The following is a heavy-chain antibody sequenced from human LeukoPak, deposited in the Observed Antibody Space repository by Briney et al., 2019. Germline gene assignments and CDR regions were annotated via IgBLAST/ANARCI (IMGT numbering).Heavy chain of an antibody. CDR3: ARGRTSVVVVAATDRDFDL. CDR1: GYTFTSYY. V-gene: IGHV1-46*01. Sequence: ASVKVSCKASGYTFTSYYMHWVRQAPGQGLEWMGIINPSGGSTSYEQKFQDRVPMTRDTSTSTVYMELSSLRSEDTAVYYCARGRTSVVVVAATDRDFDLWGRGTLVTVSS. J-gene: IGHJ2*01. CDR2: INPSGGST. D-gene: IGHD2-15*01.